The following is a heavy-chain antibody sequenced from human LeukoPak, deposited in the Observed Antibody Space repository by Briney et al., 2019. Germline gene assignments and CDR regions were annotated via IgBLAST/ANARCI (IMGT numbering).Heavy chain of an antibody. CDR3: AKDRVQVLNWVETTSYYGMDV. D-gene: IGHD1-26*01. CDR2: IRSDGSST. CDR1: GFTFSGYW. Sequence: GGSLRLSCAASGFTFSGYWMHWVRQAPGKGLVWVSRIRSDGSSTSYADSVKGRFTISRDNAKNTLYLQMSSLRAEDTAVYYCAKDRVQVLNWVETTSYYGMDVWGQGTTVTVSS. V-gene: IGHV3-74*01. J-gene: IGHJ6*02.